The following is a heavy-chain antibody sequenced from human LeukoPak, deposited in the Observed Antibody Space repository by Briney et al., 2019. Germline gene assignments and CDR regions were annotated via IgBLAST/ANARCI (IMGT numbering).Heavy chain of an antibody. V-gene: IGHV1-69*13. J-gene: IGHJ5*02. CDR2: IIPIFGTA. D-gene: IGHD3-9*01. Sequence: ASVKVSCKASGGTFSSYAISWVRQAPGQGLEWMGGIIPIFGTANYAQKFQGRVTITADESTSTAYMELSSLRSEDTAVYYCARSAQYDILTGYYLSWFDPWGQGTLVTVSS. CDR1: GGTFSSYA. CDR3: ARSAQYDILTGYYLSWFDP.